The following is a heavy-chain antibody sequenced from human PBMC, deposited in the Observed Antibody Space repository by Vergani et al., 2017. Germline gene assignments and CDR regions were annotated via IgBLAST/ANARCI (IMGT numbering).Heavy chain of an antibody. CDR2: ISSSSSYI. J-gene: IGHJ5*02. V-gene: IGHV3-21*01. Sequence: EVQLVESGGGLVKPGGSLRLSCAASGFTFSSYSMNWVRQAPGKGLEWVSSISSSSSYIYYADSVKGRFTISRDNAKNSLYLQMNSLRAEDTAVYYCARDHKIVATISRGSGXFDPWGQGTLVTVSS. CDR1: GFTFSSYS. D-gene: IGHD5-12*01. CDR3: ARDHKIVATISRGSGXFDP.